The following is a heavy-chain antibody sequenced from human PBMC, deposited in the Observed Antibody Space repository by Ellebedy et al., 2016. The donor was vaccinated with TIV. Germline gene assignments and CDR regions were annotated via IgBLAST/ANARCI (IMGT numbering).Heavy chain of an antibody. CDR1: GGSLSSYY. D-gene: IGHD3-22*01. CDR3: ARQYNYGTSGYYVDY. J-gene: IGHJ4*02. Sequence: MPSETLSLTCAVYGGSLSSYYWTRIRQPPGRGLEWIGYIYHNGNTNYNPSLKSRVTIPVDTSKNQFSLKLSSVTAADTAVYYCARQYNYGTSGYYVDYWGQGTLLTVSS. CDR2: IYHNGNT. V-gene: IGHV4-59*08.